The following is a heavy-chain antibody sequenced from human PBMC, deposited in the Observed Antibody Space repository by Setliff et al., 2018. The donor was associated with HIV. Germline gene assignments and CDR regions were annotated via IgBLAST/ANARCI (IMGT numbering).Heavy chain of an antibody. V-gene: IGHV4-61*05. D-gene: IGHD2-2*02. CDR3: ARQERYCTSADCYRYFNY. J-gene: IGHJ4*02. CDR2: IYTSGST. CDR1: GGSISSNHSF. Sequence: SETLSLTCTVSGGSISSNHSFWGWIRQSPGKGLEWIGYIYTSGSTSYNPSLKSRLTISLDTSKNQFSLQLSSVTAADTAVYYCARQERYCTSADCYRYFNYWGQGTLVTVSS.